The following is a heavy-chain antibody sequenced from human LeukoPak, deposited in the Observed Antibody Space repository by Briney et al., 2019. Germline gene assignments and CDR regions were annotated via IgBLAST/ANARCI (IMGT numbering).Heavy chain of an antibody. CDR2: IIPIFGTA. CDR3: ARGPAAMGNPTDWFDP. CDR1: GGTFSSYA. V-gene: IGHV1-69*06. D-gene: IGHD2-2*01. J-gene: IGHJ5*02. Sequence: ASVKVSCKASGGTFSSYAISWVRQAPGHGLEWMGGIIPIFGTANYAQKFPGRVTITADKSTSTAYMELSSLRSEDTAVYYCARGPAAMGNPTDWFDPWGQGTLVTVSS.